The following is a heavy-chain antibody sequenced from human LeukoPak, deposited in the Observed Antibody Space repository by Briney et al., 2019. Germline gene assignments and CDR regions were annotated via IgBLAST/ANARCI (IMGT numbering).Heavy chain of an antibody. CDR1: GYTFSSYD. CDR2: MNPNSGNT. V-gene: IGHV1-8*01. Sequence: GASVKVSCKASGYTFSSYDINWVRQATGQRLEWMGWMNPNSGNTGYAQKFQGRVTMTKNTSITTAYMELSSLRSEDTAVYYCARALSWTTESYYYMDVWGKGTTVTVSS. D-gene: IGHD3/OR15-3a*01. J-gene: IGHJ6*03. CDR3: ARALSWTTESYYYMDV.